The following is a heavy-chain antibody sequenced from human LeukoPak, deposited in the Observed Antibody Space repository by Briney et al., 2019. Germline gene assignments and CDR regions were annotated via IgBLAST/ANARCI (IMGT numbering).Heavy chain of an antibody. CDR3: ARSKRATIEGYYYYYYMDV. Sequence: PSETLSLTCTVSGGSISSGSYYWSWIRQPAGKGLEWIGRIYTSGSTNYNPSLKSRVTISVDTSKNQFSLKLSSVTAADTAVYYCARSKRATIEGYYYYYYMDVWGKGTTVTISS. D-gene: IGHD5-12*01. J-gene: IGHJ6*03. CDR1: GGSISSGSYY. CDR2: IYTSGST. V-gene: IGHV4-61*02.